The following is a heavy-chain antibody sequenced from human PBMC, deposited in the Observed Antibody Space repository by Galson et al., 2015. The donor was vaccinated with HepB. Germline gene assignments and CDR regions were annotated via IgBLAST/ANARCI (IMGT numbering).Heavy chain of an antibody. CDR3: ARVRSPGGELSPLYFDY. V-gene: IGHV1-18*01. CDR2: ISAYNGNT. D-gene: IGHD3-16*02. Sequence: SVKVSCKASGYTFTSYGISWVRQAPGQGLEWMGWISAYNGNTNYAQKLQGRVTMTTDTSTSTAYMELRSLRSDDTAVYYCARVRSPGGELSPLYFDYWGQGTLVTVSS. J-gene: IGHJ4*02. CDR1: GYTFTSYG.